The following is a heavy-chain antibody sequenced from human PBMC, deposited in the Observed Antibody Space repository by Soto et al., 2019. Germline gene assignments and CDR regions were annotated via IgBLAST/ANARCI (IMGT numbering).Heavy chain of an antibody. CDR2: ISGSGGST. J-gene: IGHJ4*02. CDR1: GFTFSSYA. CDR3: AKASGGYSGYNLDY. V-gene: IGHV3-23*01. D-gene: IGHD5-12*01. Sequence: TGGSLRLSCAASGFTFSSYATSWVRQAPGKGLEWVSAISGSGGSTYYADSVKGRFTISRDNSKNTLYLQMNSLRAEDTAVYYCAKASGGYSGYNLDYWGQGTLVTVSS.